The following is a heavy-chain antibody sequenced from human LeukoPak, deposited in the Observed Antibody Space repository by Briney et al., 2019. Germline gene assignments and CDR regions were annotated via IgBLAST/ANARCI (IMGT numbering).Heavy chain of an antibody. J-gene: IGHJ4*02. D-gene: IGHD2-15*01. CDR3: ARLGWWDS. V-gene: IGHV4-59*01. Sequence: SETLSLTCTVSNGSISGYYWSWIRQPPGKGLEWIAYIYYSGSTDYNPSLKSRVTLSVDTSKNQFSLKLSSVTAADTAVYYCARLGWWDSWGQGTLVTVSS. CDR2: IYYSGST. CDR1: NGSISGYY.